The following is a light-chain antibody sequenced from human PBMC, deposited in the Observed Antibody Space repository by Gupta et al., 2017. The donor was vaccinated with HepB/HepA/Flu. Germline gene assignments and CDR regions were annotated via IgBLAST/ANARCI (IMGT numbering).Light chain of an antibody. CDR1: QSISYY. J-gene: IGKJ2*04. CDR3: QQSYGTPRS. Sequence: DIQMTQSPSSLSASVGDRVTITCRASQSISYYLNWYQQKPGKAPKLLIYAASNLQSGVPSRFSGSGSGTXFTLTIXSLQPEDFATYCCQQSYGTPRSFGXGTKLDIK. CDR2: AAS. V-gene: IGKV1-39*01.